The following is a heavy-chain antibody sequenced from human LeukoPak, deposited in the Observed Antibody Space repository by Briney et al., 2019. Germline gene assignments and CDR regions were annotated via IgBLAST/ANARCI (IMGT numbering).Heavy chain of an antibody. CDR3: ARDPIRGDAFDI. CDR1: GFTFSSYS. V-gene: IGHV3-21*01. Sequence: GSLRLSCAASGFTFSSYSMNWVRQAPGKGLEWVSSISSSSSYIYYADSVKGRSTISRDNAKNSLYLQMNSLRAEDTAVYYCARDPIRGDAFDIWGQGTMVTVSS. CDR2: ISSSSSYI. D-gene: IGHD5-12*01. J-gene: IGHJ3*02.